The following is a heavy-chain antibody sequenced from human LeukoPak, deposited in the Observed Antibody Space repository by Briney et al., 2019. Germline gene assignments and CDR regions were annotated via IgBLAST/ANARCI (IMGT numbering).Heavy chain of an antibody. CDR2: IWYDGSNK. CDR3: AKDGDGYNSKLHFDY. D-gene: IGHD5-24*01. V-gene: IGHV3-33*06. Sequence: PGRSLRLSCAASGFTFSSYGMHWVRQAPGKGLEWVAVIWYDGSNKYYADSVKGRFTISRDNSKNTLYLQMNSLRAEDTAVYYCAKDGDGYNSKLHFDYWGQGTLVTVSS. CDR1: GFTFSSYG. J-gene: IGHJ4*02.